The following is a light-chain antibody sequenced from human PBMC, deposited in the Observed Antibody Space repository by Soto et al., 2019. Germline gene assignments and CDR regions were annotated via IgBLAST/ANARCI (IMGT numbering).Light chain of an antibody. CDR1: RSISSY. J-gene: IGKJ1*01. CDR2: DAS. V-gene: IGKV3-11*01. Sequence: EVVLTQSPATLSLSPGDSATLSCRASRSISSYLAWYQQKPGQAPRLLIYDASNRATGIPARFSGTGSETDFTLTISSLEPEDFAIYYCQQRSKMPLTFGHGTKVDIK. CDR3: QQRSKMPLT.